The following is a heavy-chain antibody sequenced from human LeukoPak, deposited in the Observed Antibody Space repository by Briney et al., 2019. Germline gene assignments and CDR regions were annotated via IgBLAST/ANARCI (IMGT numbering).Heavy chain of an antibody. Sequence: SGGSLRLSCAASGFTFSSYSMNWVRQAPGKGLEWVSSISSSSSYIYYADSVKGRFTISRDTAKNSLYLQMSSLRAEDTAVYYCARDMGRVVPAAMRWSGFDPWGQGTLVTVSS. V-gene: IGHV3-21*01. J-gene: IGHJ5*02. CDR1: GFTFSSYS. CDR2: ISSSSSYI. D-gene: IGHD2-2*01. CDR3: ARDMGRVVPAAMRWSGFDP.